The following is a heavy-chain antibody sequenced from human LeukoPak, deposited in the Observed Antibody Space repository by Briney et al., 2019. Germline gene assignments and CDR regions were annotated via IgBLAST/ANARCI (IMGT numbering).Heavy chain of an antibody. Sequence: SQTLSLTCSVSGGSITSGGYYWTWIRQHPGKGLEWLGYIYYSGSTFHNPSLKSRVSMSVDTSKNQFSLNLSAVTAADTAVYFCARGAEDVLTGDVDFYFDNWGQGSLVTVSS. CDR3: ARGAEDVLTGDVDFYFDN. D-gene: IGHD3-9*01. CDR1: GGSITSGGYY. CDR2: IYYSGST. V-gene: IGHV4-31*03. J-gene: IGHJ4*02.